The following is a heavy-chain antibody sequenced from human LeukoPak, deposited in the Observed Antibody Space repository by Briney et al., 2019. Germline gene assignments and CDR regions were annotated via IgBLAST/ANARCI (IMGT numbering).Heavy chain of an antibody. CDR1: GGSISSYY. D-gene: IGHD2-15*01. V-gene: IGHV4-59*12. CDR2: IYYSGST. Sequence: SETLSLTCTVSGGSISSYYWSWIRQPPGKGLEWIGYIYYSGSTNYNPSLKSRVTISVDTSKNQFSLKLSSVTAADTAVYYCARGGEYPWWLGYYYYGMDVWGQGTTVTVSS. J-gene: IGHJ6*02. CDR3: ARGGEYPWWLGYYYYGMDV.